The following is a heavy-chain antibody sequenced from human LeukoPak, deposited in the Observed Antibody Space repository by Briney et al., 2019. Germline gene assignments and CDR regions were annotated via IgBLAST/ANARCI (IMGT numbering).Heavy chain of an antibody. CDR3: VRSPRDGYHDAFDI. V-gene: IGHV5-51*01. CDR2: IYPGDSET. J-gene: IGHJ3*02. CDR1: GYSLTTYW. Sequence: GEALKISCKGSGYSLTTYWLGWVRQRPGKGVEWVGIIYPGDSETRYIPSYHAQVTISADKTISTAYLQWSSLQASDTAMYYCVRSPRDGYHDAFDIWAKGQWSPSLQ. D-gene: IGHD5-24*01.